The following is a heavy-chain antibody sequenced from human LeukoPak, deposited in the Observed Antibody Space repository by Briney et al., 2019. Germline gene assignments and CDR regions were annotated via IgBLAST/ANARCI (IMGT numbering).Heavy chain of an antibody. D-gene: IGHD6-13*01. CDR2: IIPIFGTA. J-gene: IGHJ6*03. Sequence: EASVKVSCKASGGTFSSYAISWVRQAPGQGLEWMGGIIPIFGTANYAQKFQGRVTITADKSTSTAYMELSSLRSEDTAVYYCARELPGIAAAATNYYYYYMDVWGKGTTVTVSS. V-gene: IGHV1-69*06. CDR1: GGTFSSYA. CDR3: ARELPGIAAAATNYYYYYMDV.